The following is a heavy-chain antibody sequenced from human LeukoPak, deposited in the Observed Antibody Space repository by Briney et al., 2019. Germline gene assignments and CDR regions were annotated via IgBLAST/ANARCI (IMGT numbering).Heavy chain of an antibody. V-gene: IGHV3-21*01. Sequence: PGGSLRLSCAAPGFTFSSYSMNWVHQAPGKRLQWVSSISSSSSYIYYADSVKGRFTISRDNAKNSLYLQMNSLRAEDTAVYYCAGGFRLWFGELLYDAFDIWGQGTMVTVSS. CDR1: GFTFSSYS. CDR3: AGGFRLWFGELLYDAFDI. J-gene: IGHJ3*02. D-gene: IGHD3-10*01. CDR2: ISSSSSYI.